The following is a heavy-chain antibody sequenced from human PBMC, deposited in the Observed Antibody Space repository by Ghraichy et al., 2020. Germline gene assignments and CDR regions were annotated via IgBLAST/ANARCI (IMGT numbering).Heavy chain of an antibody. J-gene: IGHJ4*02. CDR3: ARGIAAAGTYQLN. D-gene: IGHD6-13*01. CDR2: IKQDGSEK. CDR1: GFTFSSYW. V-gene: IGHV3-7*04. Sequence: GGSLRLSCAASGFTFSSYWMSWVRQAPGKGLEWVANIKQDGSEKYYVDSVKGRFTISRDNAKNSLYLQMNSLRAEDTAVYYCARGIAAAGTYQLNWGQGTLVTVSS.